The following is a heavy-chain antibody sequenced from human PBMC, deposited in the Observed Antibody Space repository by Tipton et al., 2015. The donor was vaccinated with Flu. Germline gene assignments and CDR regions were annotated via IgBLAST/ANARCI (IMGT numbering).Heavy chain of an antibody. Sequence: LRLSCSVSGGSIGTYYWSWIRQPPGTGLEWIGYVYYSDNGGTRYNPSLKSRLTISVDTSKNQFSLKLSSVTAADTAVYYCARELRASYYFDYWGQGTLVTVSS. CDR3: ARELRASYYFDY. CDR2: VYYSDNGGT. CDR1: GGSIGTYY. J-gene: IGHJ4*02. V-gene: IGHV4-59*01. D-gene: IGHD3-10*01.